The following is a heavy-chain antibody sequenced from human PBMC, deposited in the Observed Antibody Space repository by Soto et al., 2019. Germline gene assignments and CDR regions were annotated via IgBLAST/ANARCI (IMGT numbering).Heavy chain of an antibody. CDR2: MNPNSGNT. V-gene: IGHV1-8*01. CDR3: ARGPLYGDDAQYYYYMDV. CDR1: GYTFTSYD. D-gene: IGHD4-17*01. J-gene: IGHJ6*03. Sequence: ASVTVSCKASGYTFTSYDINWVRQATGQGLEWMGWMNPNSGNTGYAQKFQGRVTMTRNTSISTAYMELSSLRSEDTAVYYCARGPLYGDDAQYYYYMDVWGKGTTVTVSS.